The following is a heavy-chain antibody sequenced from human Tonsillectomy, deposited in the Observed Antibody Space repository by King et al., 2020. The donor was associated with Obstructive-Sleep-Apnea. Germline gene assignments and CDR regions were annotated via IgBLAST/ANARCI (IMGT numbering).Heavy chain of an antibody. D-gene: IGHD2-15*01. CDR2: ISCRGGST. CDR1: GFTFSSYA. V-gene: IGHV3-23*04. J-gene: IGHJ6*02. Sequence: VQLVESGGGLVQPGGSLRLSCAASGFTFSSYAMSWVRQAPGRGLEWGSAISCRGGSTHYADSVRGRFTISRDNSKNTLYLQMNSLRAEDTAVYYCAKEGGVCSGGSCYYYYGMDVWGQGTTVTVSS. CDR3: AKEGGVCSGGSCYYYYGMDV.